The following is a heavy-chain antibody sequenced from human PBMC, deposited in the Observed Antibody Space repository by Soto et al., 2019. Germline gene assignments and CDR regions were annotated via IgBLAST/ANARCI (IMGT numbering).Heavy chain of an antibody. D-gene: IGHD3-10*01. V-gene: IGHV1-69*12. CDR3: ASTLPPCGDTWFDP. CDR1: GGTFSSYA. Sequence: QVQLVQSGAEVKKPGSSVKVSCKASGGTFSSYAISWVRQAPGQGLEWMGGIIPIFGTANYAQKFQGRVTITADEXXSTAYMELSILRSEDTAEYYCASTLPPCGDTWFDPWGQGAQVTVST. CDR2: IIPIFGTA. J-gene: IGHJ5*01.